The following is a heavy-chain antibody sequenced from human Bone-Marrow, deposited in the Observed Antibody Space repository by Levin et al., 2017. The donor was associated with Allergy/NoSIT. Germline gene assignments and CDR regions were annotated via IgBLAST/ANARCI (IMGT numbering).Heavy chain of an antibody. CDR2: TRNKVNSYTT. CDR3: ATASCSGGDCYNYYYYAMDV. V-gene: IGHV3-72*01. CDR1: GFTFSDHY. J-gene: IGHJ6*02. D-gene: IGHD2-15*01. Sequence: GESLKISCAGSGFTFSDHYMDWVRQAPGKGLEWVGRTRNKVNSYTTEYAASVKGRFTISRDDSSLYLQMNNLKAEDTAVNYCATASCSGGDCYNYYYYAMDVWGQGTTVTVSS.